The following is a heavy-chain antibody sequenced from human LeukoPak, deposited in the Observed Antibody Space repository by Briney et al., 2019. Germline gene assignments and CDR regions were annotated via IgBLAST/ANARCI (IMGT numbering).Heavy chain of an antibody. CDR2: MSPNSGNT. Sequence: ASVKVSCKASGYTFTSYGISWVRQAPGQGLEWMGWMSPNSGNTGYAQKFQGRVTITRNTSICTAYMELSSLRSEDTAVYYCARGWDITMVRGRSAFDIWGQGTMVTVSS. J-gene: IGHJ3*02. V-gene: IGHV1-8*03. D-gene: IGHD3-10*01. CDR1: GYTFTSYG. CDR3: ARGWDITMVRGRSAFDI.